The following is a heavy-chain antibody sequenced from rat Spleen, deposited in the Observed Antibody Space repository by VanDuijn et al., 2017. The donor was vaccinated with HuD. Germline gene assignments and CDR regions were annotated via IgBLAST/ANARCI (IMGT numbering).Heavy chain of an antibody. CDR2: ISRTGDT. V-gene: IGHV2S12*01. J-gene: IGHJ2*01. CDR1: GFSLTSKG. Sequence: QVQLKESGPGLVQPSQTLSLTCTVSGFSLTSKGVAWVRQPPGKGLEWLAAISRTGDTFYNSVIKSRLTTSRDISKNQVFLRMNSLQFEDTATYFCTKDYYGYNFDYWGQGVTVTVSS. CDR3: TKDYYGYNFDY. D-gene: IGHD1-9*01.